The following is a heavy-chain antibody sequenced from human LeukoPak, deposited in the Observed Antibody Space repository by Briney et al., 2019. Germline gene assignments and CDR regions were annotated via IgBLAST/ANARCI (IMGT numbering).Heavy chain of an antibody. CDR1: GFTFSSYP. CDR2: ISYDGTNK. CDR3: ARDRHDYFNCQDY. D-gene: IGHD4-11*01. V-gene: IGHV3-30*04. Sequence: PGGSLRLSCAASGFTFSSYPMHWVRQAPGKGLEWVTVISYDGTNKFYADSVKGRFTISRDNSKNILFLQMNSLRPEDTAVYYCARDRHDYFNCQDYWGQGTLVTVSS. J-gene: IGHJ4*02.